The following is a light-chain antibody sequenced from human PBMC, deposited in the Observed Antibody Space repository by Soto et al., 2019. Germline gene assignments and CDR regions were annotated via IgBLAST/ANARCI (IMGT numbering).Light chain of an antibody. CDR1: SRDVGGYNY. CDR3: SSYTSSSTHNYV. Sequence: QSALTQPASVSGSPGQSITISCTGTSRDVGGYNYVSWYQQHPGKAPKLMIYEVSNRPSGVSNRFSGSKSGNTASLTISGLQAEDEADYYCSSYTSSSTHNYVFGTGTKLTVL. CDR2: EVS. J-gene: IGLJ1*01. V-gene: IGLV2-14*01.